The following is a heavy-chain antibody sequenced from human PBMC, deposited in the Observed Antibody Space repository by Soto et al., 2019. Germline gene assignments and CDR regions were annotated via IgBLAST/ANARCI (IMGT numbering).Heavy chain of an antibody. CDR3: AKGRYYGDYVDYMDV. Sequence: DVQLVESGGGLVQPGRSLRLSCAASGFTFDDYAMHWVRQAPGKGLEWVSGISWNSGSIGYADSVKGRFTISRDNAKNSLYLQMNSLRAEDTALYYCAKGRYYGDYVDYMDVWGKGTTVTVSS. D-gene: IGHD4-17*01. CDR1: GFTFDDYA. J-gene: IGHJ6*03. V-gene: IGHV3-9*01. CDR2: ISWNSGSI.